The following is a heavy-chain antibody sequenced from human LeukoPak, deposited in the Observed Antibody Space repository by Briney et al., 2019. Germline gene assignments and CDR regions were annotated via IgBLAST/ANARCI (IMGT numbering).Heavy chain of an antibody. CDR2: IYTSGST. J-gene: IGHJ4*02. CDR3: AGGLQYCSGGSCYPDFDY. V-gene: IGHV4-4*07. Sequence: SETLSLTCTVSGGSISSHCWSWIRQPPRKGLEWIGRIYTSGSTNYNPSLKSRVTMSVDTSKNQFSLKLSSVTAADTAVYYCAGGLQYCSGGSCYPDFDYWGQGTLVTVSS. D-gene: IGHD2-15*01. CDR1: GGSISSHC.